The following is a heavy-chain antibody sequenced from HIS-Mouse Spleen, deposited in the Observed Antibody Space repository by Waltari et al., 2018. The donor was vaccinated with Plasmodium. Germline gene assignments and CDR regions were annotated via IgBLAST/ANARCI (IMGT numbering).Heavy chain of an antibody. J-gene: IGHJ3*02. D-gene: IGHD1-26*01. CDR2: IIPILGIA. Sequence: QVQLVQSGAEVKKPGSSVKVSCKASGGTFSSYAISGVRKAPGQGLEGRGRIIPILGIANYAKKFQGRVTITADKSTSTAYMELSSLRSEDTAVYYCARMVGSYYAFDIWGQGTMVTVSS. V-gene: IGHV1-69*04. CDR3: ARMVGSYYAFDI. CDR1: GGTFSSYA.